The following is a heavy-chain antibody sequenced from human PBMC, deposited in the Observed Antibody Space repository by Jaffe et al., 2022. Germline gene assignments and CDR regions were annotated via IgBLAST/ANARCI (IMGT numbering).Heavy chain of an antibody. J-gene: IGHJ4*02. Sequence: QVQLQESGPGLVKPSETLSLTCTVSGGSVSSGSYYWSWIRQPPGKGLEWIGYIYYSGSTNYNPSLKSRVTISVDTSKNQFSLKLSSVTAADTAVYYCARCYYGDYDPHGFDYWGQGTLVTVSS. V-gene: IGHV4-61*01. D-gene: IGHD4-17*01. CDR2: IYYSGST. CDR1: GGSVSSGSYY. CDR3: ARCYYGDYDPHGFDY.